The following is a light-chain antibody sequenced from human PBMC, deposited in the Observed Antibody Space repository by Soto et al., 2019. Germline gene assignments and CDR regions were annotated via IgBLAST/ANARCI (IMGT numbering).Light chain of an antibody. CDR1: QTIANY. CDR3: QQSYSIPRT. J-gene: IGKJ1*01. V-gene: IGKV1-39*01. CDR2: GAV. Sequence: DIHLTQSPSSLSASVGDRVTITCRASQTIANYLNWYQQTPGKAPKLRIEGAVRLQRGGPSRVSGSGSGTAFTLTISSLQPEDSATYYCQQSYSIPRTFGQGTKVDIK.